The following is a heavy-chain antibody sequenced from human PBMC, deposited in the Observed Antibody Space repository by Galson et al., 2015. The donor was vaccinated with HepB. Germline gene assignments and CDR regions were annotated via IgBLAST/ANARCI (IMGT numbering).Heavy chain of an antibody. V-gene: IGHV3-23*01. CDR2: ISGSGGST. Sequence: SLRLSCAASGFTFSSYAMNWVRQAPGKGLEWVSAISGSGGSTYYADSVKGRFTISRDNSKNTLYLQMNSLKAEDTAIYYCAKAIRGPIAYGMDVWGQGTTVTVSS. CDR3: AKAIRGPIAYGMDV. J-gene: IGHJ6*02. D-gene: IGHD3-10*01. CDR1: GFTFSSYA.